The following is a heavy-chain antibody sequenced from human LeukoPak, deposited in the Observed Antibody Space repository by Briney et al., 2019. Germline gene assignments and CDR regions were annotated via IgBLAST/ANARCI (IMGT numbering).Heavy chain of an antibody. D-gene: IGHD3-22*01. Sequence: GESLKISCKGSGYTFTSYYLFWVRQAPGQGLEWMGIINPRTGSTSYSQKFQGRVTMTRDMSTSTVYMELSSLRSEDTALYYCARGVDVRVYDSNPHYGHYWGQGTGVTVSS. CDR1: GYTFTSYY. CDR3: ARGVDVRVYDSNPHYGHY. J-gene: IGHJ4*02. CDR2: INPRTGST. V-gene: IGHV1-46*01.